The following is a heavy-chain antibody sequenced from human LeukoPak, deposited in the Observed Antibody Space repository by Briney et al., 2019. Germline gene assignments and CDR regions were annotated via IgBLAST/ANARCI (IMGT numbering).Heavy chain of an antibody. CDR3: ARVYCSGGSCYSAPHY. J-gene: IGHJ4*02. D-gene: IGHD2-15*01. CDR1: GYTFTSYS. CDR2: MNPDSGDT. V-gene: IGHV1-8*01. Sequence: ASVKVSCKASGYTFTSYSINWVRQAIGQGLEWMGWMNPDSGDTGYAQKFQGRVTMTRDTSITTAYMELSSLRSEDTAVYYCARVYCSGGSCYSAPHYWGQGTLVTASS.